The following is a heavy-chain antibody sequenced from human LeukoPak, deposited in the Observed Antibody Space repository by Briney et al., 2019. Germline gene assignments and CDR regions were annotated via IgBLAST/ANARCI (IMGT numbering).Heavy chain of an antibody. Sequence: SETLSLTCTVSGGSISSSSYYWGWIRQLPGKGLEWIGSIYYSGSTYYNPSLKSRVTISVDTSKNQFSLKLSSVTAADTAVYYCARASYAVIDYWGQGTLVTVSS. V-gene: IGHV4-39*07. CDR3: ARASYAVIDY. CDR1: GGSISSSSYY. CDR2: IYYSGST. J-gene: IGHJ4*02. D-gene: IGHD2-2*01.